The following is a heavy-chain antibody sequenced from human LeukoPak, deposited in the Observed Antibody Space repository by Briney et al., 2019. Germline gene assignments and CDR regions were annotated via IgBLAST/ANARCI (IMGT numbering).Heavy chain of an antibody. CDR3: ARGYYASGFNP. J-gene: IGHJ5*02. Sequence: SQTLSLTCAISGDSVSSNSAIWNWIRQSPSRGLEWLGRTYYRSKWYIDYGASVKSRITINADTSKNQFSLPLNSVTPEDTAVYYCARGYYASGFNPWGQGTLVTVSS. CDR2: TYYRSKWYI. V-gene: IGHV6-1*01. CDR1: GDSVSSNSAI. D-gene: IGHD3-10*01.